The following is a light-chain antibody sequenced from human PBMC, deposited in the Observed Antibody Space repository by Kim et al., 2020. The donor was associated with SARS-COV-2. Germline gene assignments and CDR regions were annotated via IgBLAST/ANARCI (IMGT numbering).Light chain of an antibody. J-gene: IGKJ2*01. Sequence: SASIGDRVTITCRASQNIRSGLAWFQQKSEKAPKSLIYDVSTLQSGVPSRFSGSGSGTEFTLTISSLQPEDFATYHYQQYASYPYTFGPGTKLEIK. CDR3: QQYASYPYT. CDR1: QNIRSG. V-gene: IGKV1D-16*01. CDR2: DVS.